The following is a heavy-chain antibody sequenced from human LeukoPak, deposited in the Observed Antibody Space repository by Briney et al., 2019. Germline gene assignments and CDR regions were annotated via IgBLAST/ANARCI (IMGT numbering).Heavy chain of an antibody. D-gene: IGHD2/OR15-2a*01. V-gene: IGHV3-74*01. CDR3: VSFYETY. J-gene: IGHJ4*02. Sequence: GGSLRLSCAASGNYWMHWVRQAPGKGLAWVSHINSDGSWTSYADSVKGRFTISKDNAKNTVYLQMNSLRAEDTAVYYCVSFYETYWGRGTLVIVSS. CDR1: GNYW. CDR2: INSDGSWT.